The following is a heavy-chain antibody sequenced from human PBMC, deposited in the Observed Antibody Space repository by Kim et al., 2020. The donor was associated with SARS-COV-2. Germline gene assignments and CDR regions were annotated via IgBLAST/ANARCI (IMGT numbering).Heavy chain of an antibody. J-gene: IGHJ1*01. D-gene: IGHD2-21*02. CDR1: GDRFTTYG. Sequence: ASVKVSCKASGDRFTTYGITWVRQAPGQGLEWMGWINTNNAKTDYAQKFQGRVTMTTDTSTSAAYMELRSLRSDDTAVYYCAREILTWGDNLYFQPWGQGTLVTVSS. CDR3: AREILTWGDNLYFQP. CDR2: INTNNAKT. V-gene: IGHV1-18*01.